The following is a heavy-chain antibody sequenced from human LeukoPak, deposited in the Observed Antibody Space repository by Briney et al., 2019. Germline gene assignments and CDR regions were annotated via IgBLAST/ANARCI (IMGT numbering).Heavy chain of an antibody. Sequence: SETLSLTCTVSGGSIRSYWSWIRLPPGKGLEWIGYIYYSGSTYYNPSLKSRVTISVDTSKNQFSLKLMSVTAADTAVYYCARDSGTTGEVKFDPWGQGTLVTVSS. CDR3: ARDSGTTGEVKFDP. V-gene: IGHV4-59*12. CDR1: GGSIRSY. CDR2: IYYSGST. D-gene: IGHD3-10*01. J-gene: IGHJ5*02.